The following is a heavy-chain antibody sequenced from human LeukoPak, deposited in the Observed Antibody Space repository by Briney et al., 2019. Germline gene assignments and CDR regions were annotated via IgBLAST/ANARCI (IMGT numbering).Heavy chain of an antibody. CDR3: ARGPSLRAIFGVVNIRRYYFDY. CDR1: GGSFSGYY. J-gene: IGHJ4*02. D-gene: IGHD3-3*01. Sequence: SETLSLTCAVYGGSFSGYYWSWIRQPPGKGLEWIGEINHSGSTNYNPSLKSRVTISVDTSKNQFSLKLSSVTAADTAVYYCARGPSLRAIFGVVNIRRYYFDYWGQGTLVTVSS. CDR2: INHSGST. V-gene: IGHV4-34*01.